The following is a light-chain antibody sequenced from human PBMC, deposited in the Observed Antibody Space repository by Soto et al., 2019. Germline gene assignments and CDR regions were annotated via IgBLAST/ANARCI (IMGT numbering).Light chain of an antibody. J-gene: IGKJ1*01. CDR3: QQYDNWPPWP. CDR2: EAS. Sequence: EIVLTQAPATLSLSPGERATLSCRASQSVNNFLAWYQQRPGQAPRLLMYEASNRATGVPARFSGSGSGTDFTLTISSLEPEDFAVYYCQQYDNWPPWPFGQGTKVDIK. V-gene: IGKV3-11*01. CDR1: QSVNNF.